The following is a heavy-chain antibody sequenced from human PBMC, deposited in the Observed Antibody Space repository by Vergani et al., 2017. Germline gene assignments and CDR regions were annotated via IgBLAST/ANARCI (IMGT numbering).Heavy chain of an antibody. D-gene: IGHD6-19*01. CDR2: ISTTSDTI. Sequence: DVQLVESGGDLVQPGGSLRLSCAASGFTFSSYSMNWVRQAPGKGLAWISYISTTSDTIYYADSVRGQFTISRDNAKNTLYLEMNSLRVEDTAVYFCARSLVAGKGGYWGQGTRVAVSS. CDR1: GFTFSSYS. V-gene: IGHV3-48*01. CDR3: ARSLVAGKGGY. J-gene: IGHJ4*02.